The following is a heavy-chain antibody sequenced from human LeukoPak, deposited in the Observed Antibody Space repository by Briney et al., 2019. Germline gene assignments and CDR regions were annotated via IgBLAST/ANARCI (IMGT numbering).Heavy chain of an antibody. V-gene: IGHV1-69*13. D-gene: IGHD3-22*01. J-gene: IGHJ6*02. Sequence: ASVKVSCKASGGTFSSCAISWVRQAPGQGLEWMGGIIPIFGTANYAQKFQGRVTITADESTSTAYMELSSLRSEDTAVYYCARAHYYDSSGYPGECMDVWGQGTTVTVSS. CDR3: ARAHYYDSSGYPGECMDV. CDR1: GGTFSSCA. CDR2: IIPIFGTA.